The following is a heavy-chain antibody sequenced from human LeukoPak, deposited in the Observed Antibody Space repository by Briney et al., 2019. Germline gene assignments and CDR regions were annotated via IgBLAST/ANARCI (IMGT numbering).Heavy chain of an antibody. D-gene: IGHD5-18*01. CDR3: ARDRDIRGYSYGIFDF. CDR2: VCSSGTLT. V-gene: IGHV3-11*01. Sequence: PGGSLRLSCAASGFIFSDYYMSWIRQAPGKGLEWVAYVCSSGTLTDYADSVKGRFTISRDNAKNSLYLQMNSLRAEDTAIYYCARDRDIRGYSYGIFDFWGQGTLVTVSS. CDR1: GFIFSDYY. J-gene: IGHJ4*02.